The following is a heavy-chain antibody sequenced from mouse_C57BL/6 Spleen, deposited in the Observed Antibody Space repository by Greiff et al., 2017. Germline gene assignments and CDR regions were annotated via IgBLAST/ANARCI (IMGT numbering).Heavy chain of an antibody. CDR1: GFSLTSYG. V-gene: IGHV2-2*01. CDR3: ARKQDYCNFAWFAY. D-gene: IGHD2-1*01. CDR2: IWSGGST. J-gene: IGHJ3*01. Sequence: QVQLQQSGPGLVQPSQSLSITCTVSGFSLTSYGVHWVRQSPGKGLEWLGVIWSGGSTDYNAAFISRLSISKDNSKSKVFFKMNSLQADDTAIYYCARKQDYCNFAWFAYWGQGTLVTVSA.